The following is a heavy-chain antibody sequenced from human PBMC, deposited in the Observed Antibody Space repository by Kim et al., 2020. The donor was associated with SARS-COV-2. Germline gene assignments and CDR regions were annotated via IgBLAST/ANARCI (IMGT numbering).Heavy chain of an antibody. CDR3: AREISDWNDGFGY. CDR1: GGSISSYY. CDR2: IYYSGST. Sequence: SETLSLTCTVSGGSISSYYWSWIRQPPGKGLEWIGYIYYSGSTNYNPSLKSRVTISVDTSKNQFSLKLSSVTAADTAVYYCAREISDWNDGFGYWGQGTLVTVSS. V-gene: IGHV4-59*01. J-gene: IGHJ4*02. D-gene: IGHD1-1*01.